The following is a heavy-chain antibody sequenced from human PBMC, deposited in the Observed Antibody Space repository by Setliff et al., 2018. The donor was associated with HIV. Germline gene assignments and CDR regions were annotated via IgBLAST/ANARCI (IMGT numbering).Heavy chain of an antibody. D-gene: IGHD6-6*01. Sequence: ASVKISCKASGYTFTSYYMHWVRQAPGQGLEWMGIINPSSGSTTYAQKFQGRVTMTRDTSTSTVYMELSSLRSEDTAVYYCARDPAPSSSASYFQHWGQGTPVTVSS. V-gene: IGHV1-46*01. J-gene: IGHJ1*01. CDR2: INPSSGST. CDR3: ARDPAPSSSASYFQH. CDR1: GYTFTSYY.